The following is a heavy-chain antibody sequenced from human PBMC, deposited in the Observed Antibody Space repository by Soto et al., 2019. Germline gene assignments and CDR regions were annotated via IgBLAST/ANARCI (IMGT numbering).Heavy chain of an antibody. CDR2: IYYGGST. CDR1: GGSISSSSYY. D-gene: IGHD2-2*01. V-gene: IGHV4-39*01. Sequence: SETLSLTCTVSGGSISSSSYYWGWIRQPPGKGLEWIGSIYYGGSTYYNPSLKSRVTISVDTSKNQFSLKLSSVTAADTAVYYCASGNCSSTSGYSREWFDPWGQGTLVTVSS. J-gene: IGHJ5*02. CDR3: ASGNCSSTSGYSREWFDP.